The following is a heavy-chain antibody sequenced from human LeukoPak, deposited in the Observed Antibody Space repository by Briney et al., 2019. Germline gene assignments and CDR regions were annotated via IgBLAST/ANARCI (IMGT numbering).Heavy chain of an antibody. CDR2: IYYSGST. J-gene: IGHJ3*02. Sequence: SETLSLTCTVSGGSISSYYWGWIRQPPGKGLEWIGSIYYSGSTYYNPSLKSRVTISVDTSKNQFSLKLSSVTAADTAVYYCARDLNGYNYAFDIWGQGTMVTVSS. D-gene: IGHD5-24*01. V-gene: IGHV4-39*07. CDR1: GGSISSYY. CDR3: ARDLNGYNYAFDI.